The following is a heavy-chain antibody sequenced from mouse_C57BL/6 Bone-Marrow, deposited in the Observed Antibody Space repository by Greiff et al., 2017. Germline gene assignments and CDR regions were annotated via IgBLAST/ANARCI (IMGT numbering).Heavy chain of an antibody. J-gene: IGHJ2*01. CDR2: INYDGSST. D-gene: IGHD2-3*01. V-gene: IGHV5-16*01. Sequence: EVMLVESEGGLVQPGSSMKLSCTASGFTFSDYYMAWVRQVPEKGLEWVANINYDGSSTYYLDSLKSRFIISRDNAKNILYLQMSSLKSEDTATYYCARDRGWFLDYWGQGTTLTVSS. CDR3: ARDRGWFLDY. CDR1: GFTFSDYY.